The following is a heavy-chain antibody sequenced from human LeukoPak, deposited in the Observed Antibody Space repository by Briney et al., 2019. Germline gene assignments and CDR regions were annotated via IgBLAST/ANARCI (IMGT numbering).Heavy chain of an antibody. V-gene: IGHV4-59*12. CDR2: IYYSGTT. CDR1: GGSISSYY. CDR3: ARGGSLLSPDY. J-gene: IGHJ4*02. Sequence: SETLSLTCTVSGGSISSYYWSWIRQPPGKGLEWIGYIYYSGTTNYNPSLKSRVTISVDTSKNQFSLKLSSVTAADTAVYYCARGGSLLSPDYWGQGTLVTVSS. D-gene: IGHD1-26*01.